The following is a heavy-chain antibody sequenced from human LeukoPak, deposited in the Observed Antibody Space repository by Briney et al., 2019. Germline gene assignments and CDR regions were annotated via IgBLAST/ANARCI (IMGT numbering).Heavy chain of an antibody. V-gene: IGHV4-34*01. CDR2: INDSGRI. D-gene: IGHD1-7*01. CDR1: GGSFSNYY. CDR3: ARRWNYGRNYYIVF. Sequence: PSETLSLTCAVYGGSFSNYYWSWIRQPPGKGLEWIGEINDSGRINYNPSLMSRVTFSVDTSKNQFSLRLTSVTATDTAVYYCARRWNYGRNYYIVFWGNGVTVSGSS. J-gene: IGHJ6*03.